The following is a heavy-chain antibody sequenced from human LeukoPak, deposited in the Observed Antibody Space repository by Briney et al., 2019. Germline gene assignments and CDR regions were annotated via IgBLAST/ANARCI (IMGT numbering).Heavy chain of an antibody. CDR2: MNPNSGNT. J-gene: IGHJ4*02. CDR3: ARGPYYDFWSGYYLN. D-gene: IGHD3-3*01. V-gene: IGHV1-8*02. Sequence: ASVKVSCKASGGTFSSYAISWVRQATGQGLEWMGWMNPNSGNTGYAQKFQGRVTMTRNTSISTAYMELSSLRSEDTAVYYCARGPYYDFWSGYYLNWGQGTLVTVSS. CDR1: GGTFSSYA.